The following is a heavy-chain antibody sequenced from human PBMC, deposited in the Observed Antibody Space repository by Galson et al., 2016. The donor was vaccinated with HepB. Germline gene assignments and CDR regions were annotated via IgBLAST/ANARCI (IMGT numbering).Heavy chain of an antibody. CDR3: VRSAGDYYDSSGYPLSFDY. CDR1: GYRFTSYW. CDR2: IYPGDFDT. V-gene: IGHV5-51*01. D-gene: IGHD3-22*01. Sequence: QSGAEVKKPGESLKISCKGSGYRFTSYWIGWVRQMPGKGLEWMGIIYPGDFDTRYSSSFQGQVTISADKSISTAYLPWSSLKASDIGMYYCVRSAGDYYDSSGYPLSFDYWGQGTLVTVSS. J-gene: IGHJ4*02.